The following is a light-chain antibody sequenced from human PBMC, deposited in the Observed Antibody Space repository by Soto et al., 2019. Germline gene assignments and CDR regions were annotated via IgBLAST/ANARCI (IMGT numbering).Light chain of an antibody. V-gene: IGLV2-23*02. CDR2: EVN. Sequence: QSALTQPASVSGSPGQSITVSCTGSSDDIGKFNLVSWYQQFPGKAPKLIVYEVNKRPLGVSDRFSGSKSGNTASLTISGLQAEDEADYHCCSYAGSRWMFGGGTKLTVL. CDR3: CSYAGSRWM. CDR1: SDDIGKFNL. J-gene: IGLJ3*02.